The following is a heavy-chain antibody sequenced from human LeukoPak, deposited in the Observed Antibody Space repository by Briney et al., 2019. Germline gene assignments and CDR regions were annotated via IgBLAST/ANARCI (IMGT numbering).Heavy chain of an antibody. J-gene: IGHJ4*02. CDR2: IKQDGSEK. CDR1: GFTFSSYW. D-gene: IGHD2-15*01. V-gene: IGHV3-7*03. CDR3: VRALVVVDFDY. Sequence: GGSLRLSCAASGFTFSSYWMSWVRQAPGKGLEWVANIKQDGSEKYYVDSVKGRFTISRDNAKNSLYLQMNSLRAEDTAVYYCVRALVVVDFDYWGQGTLVTVSS.